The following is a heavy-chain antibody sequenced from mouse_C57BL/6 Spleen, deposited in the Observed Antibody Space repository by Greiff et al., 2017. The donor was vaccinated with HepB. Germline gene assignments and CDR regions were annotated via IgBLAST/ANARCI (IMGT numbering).Heavy chain of an antibody. CDR3: TRGGYYKGYAMDY. Sequence: QVQLQQSGAELVRPGASVTLSCKASGYTFTDYEMHWVKQTPVHGLEWIGAIDPETGGTAYNQKFKGKAILTADKSSSTAYMELRSLTSEDSAVYYCTRGGYYKGYAMDYWGQGTSVTVSS. CDR1: GYTFTDYE. D-gene: IGHD2-3*01. CDR2: IDPETGGT. J-gene: IGHJ4*01. V-gene: IGHV1-15*01.